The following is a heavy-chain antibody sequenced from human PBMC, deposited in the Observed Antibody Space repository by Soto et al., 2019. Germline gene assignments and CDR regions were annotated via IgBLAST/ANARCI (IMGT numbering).Heavy chain of an antibody. J-gene: IGHJ6*02. D-gene: IGHD5-18*01. Sequence: QVQLVQSGAEVKKPGSSVKVSCKASGGTFSSYTISWVRQAPGQGLEWMGRIIPILGIANYAQKFQGRVTITADXXTXTXXMELSSLRSEDTAVYYCSIVDTATTTYYYYYGMDVWGQGTTVTVSS. CDR1: GGTFSSYT. CDR3: SIVDTATTTYYYYYGMDV. V-gene: IGHV1-69*02. CDR2: IIPILGIA.